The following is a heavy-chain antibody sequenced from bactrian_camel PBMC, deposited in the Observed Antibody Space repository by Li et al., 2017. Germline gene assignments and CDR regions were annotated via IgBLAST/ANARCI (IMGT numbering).Heavy chain of an antibody. V-gene: IGHV3S40*01. J-gene: IGHJ4*01. CDR2: ITSHGGGT. CDR3: VKPNPDARGGFDH. D-gene: IGHD1*01. CDR1: GFTLSNYD. Sequence: DVQLVESGGGLVQPGGSLRLSCAASGFTLSNYDMIWVRQAPGKGLEWVSRITSHGGGTNYANSMKGRFTISRDNAKNTVYLLMNSLKPEDTAVYYCVKPNPDARGGFDHWGQGTQVTVS.